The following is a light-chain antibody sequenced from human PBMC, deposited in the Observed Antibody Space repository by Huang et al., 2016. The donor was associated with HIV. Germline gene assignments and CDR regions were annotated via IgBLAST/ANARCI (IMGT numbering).Light chain of an antibody. V-gene: IGKV1-39*01. J-gene: IGKJ4*01. CDR2: AAS. CDR3: HQTYDTPPLS. Sequence: DIQMTQSPSSLSASVGDRVTIPCRAGQSVSNYLYWYQHKPGMAPKLLLYAASRLQIGVPSRLSGRGSGTHFTLTISSLQPEDIATYYCHQTYDTPPLSFGGGTKVEL. CDR1: QSVSNY.